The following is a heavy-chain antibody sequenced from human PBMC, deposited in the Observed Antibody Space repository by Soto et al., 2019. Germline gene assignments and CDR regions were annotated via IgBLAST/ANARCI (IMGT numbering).Heavy chain of an antibody. V-gene: IGHV3-15*04. CDR1: GCTFKNAW. CDR2: IESNDDGGIT. CDR3: STGNGNRTSWWYYFDY. J-gene: IGHJ4*02. D-gene: IGHD2-8*02. Sequence: WGSLRLPWAASGCTFKNAWMSWVRQAPGRGLEWEGRIESNDDGGITDYAAPVKGRFTISRDHSKNTRYLQINSQKTGDTATYYCSTGNGNRTSWWYYFDYWGRGTLVTVSS.